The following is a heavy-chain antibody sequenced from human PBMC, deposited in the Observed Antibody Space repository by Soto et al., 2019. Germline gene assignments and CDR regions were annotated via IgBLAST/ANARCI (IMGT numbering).Heavy chain of an antibody. CDR3: AKNHERELPRVIDF. CDR1: GLTFSNYA. CDR2: MSGSSSTT. Sequence: PGGSLRLSCATSGLTFSNYAMSWVRQAPGGGLEWVSSMSGSSSTTYYADSVRGRFTISRDRSKNTLYLQMSSLRAEDTALYYSAKNHERELPRVIDFWGQGTLVTVSS. D-gene: IGHD1-7*01. J-gene: IGHJ4*02. V-gene: IGHV3-23*01.